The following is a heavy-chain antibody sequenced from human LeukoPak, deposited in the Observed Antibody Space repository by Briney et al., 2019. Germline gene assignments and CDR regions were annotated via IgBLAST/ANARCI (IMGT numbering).Heavy chain of an antibody. CDR1: GGSISSYY. J-gene: IGHJ3*02. CDR2: IYYSGST. D-gene: IGHD3-9*01. Sequence: SETLSLTCTVSGGSISSYYWSWIRQPPGKGLEWIGYIYYSGSTNYNPSLKSRVTISVDTSKNQFSLKLSSVTAADTAVYYCARLTGYRIESAFDIWGQGTMVTASS. CDR3: ARLTGYRIESAFDI. V-gene: IGHV4-59*01.